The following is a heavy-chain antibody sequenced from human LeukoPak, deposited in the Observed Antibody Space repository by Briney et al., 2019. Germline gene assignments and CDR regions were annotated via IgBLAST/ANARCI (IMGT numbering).Heavy chain of an antibody. CDR2: IWHDGSNQ. Sequence: GGSLRLSCAASGFLFSAFGIHWVRQAPGRGLEWVAVIWHDGSNQYYADSVKGRFTISRDNSKNTLYLQMNNVRAEDTAIYYCARNRGSTVITDHYYYYYMDVWGKGTTVTVSS. CDR3: ARNRGSTVITDHYYYYYMDV. V-gene: IGHV3-33*01. CDR1: GFLFSAFG. D-gene: IGHD4-11*01. J-gene: IGHJ6*03.